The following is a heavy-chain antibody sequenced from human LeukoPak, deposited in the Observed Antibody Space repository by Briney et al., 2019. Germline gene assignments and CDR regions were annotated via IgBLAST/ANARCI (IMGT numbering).Heavy chain of an antibody. CDR2: IYYSGSA. CDR3: ARDRDSSGWFDY. J-gene: IGHJ4*02. V-gene: IGHV4-59*01. CDR1: GGSISGFY. D-gene: IGHD6-19*01. Sequence: SQTLSLTCTVAGGSISGFYWGWIRQAPGKGLEWIGFIYYSGSANYNPSLKSRVTMSVDTSKNQFSLKLSSVTAADTAFYYCARDRDSSGWFDYWGQGTLVTVSS.